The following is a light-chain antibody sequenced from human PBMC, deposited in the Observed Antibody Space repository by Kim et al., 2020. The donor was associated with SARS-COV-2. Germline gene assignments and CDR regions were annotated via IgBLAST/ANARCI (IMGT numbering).Light chain of an antibody. CDR1: AGSVASGHY. CDR3: LVSYAYVSV. V-gene: IGLV7-46*01. J-gene: IGLJ2*01. Sequence: QAVVTQEPSLTVSPGGTVTLTCGSSAGSVASGHYPYWVQKKPGQAPRTLIYDTTKRHSWTPARFSGSVLGDKAALTLSGAQPEDEADYYCLVSYAYVSVFGGGTKLTVL. CDR2: DTT.